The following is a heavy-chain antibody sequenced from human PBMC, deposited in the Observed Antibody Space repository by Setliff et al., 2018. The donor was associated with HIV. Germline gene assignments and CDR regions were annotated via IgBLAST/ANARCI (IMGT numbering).Heavy chain of an antibody. CDR1: SDSISSGSYY. J-gene: IGHJ5*02. Sequence: SETLSLTCSVSSDSISSGSYYWSWIRLPAGKGLEWIGQIHTSGSTNYNPSLKSRLTISIDTSKNQFSLKLNSVTATDTAAYYCARRTFGSGRIDPRG. V-gene: IGHV4-61*09. D-gene: IGHD3-16*01. CDR2: IHTSGST. CDR3: ARRTFGSGRIDP.